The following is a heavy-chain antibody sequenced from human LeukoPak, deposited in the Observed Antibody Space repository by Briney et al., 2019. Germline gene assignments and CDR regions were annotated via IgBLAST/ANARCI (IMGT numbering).Heavy chain of an antibody. J-gene: IGHJ6*02. D-gene: IGHD4-17*01. CDR3: ARGTLRHLYYYYYYGMDV. CDR2: IYYSGST. Sequence: SQTLSLTCIVSGGSISSGDYYWSWIRQPPGKGLEWIGYIYYSGSTYYNPSLKSRVTISVDTSKNQFSLKLSSVTAADTAVYYCARGTLRHLYYYYYYGMDVWGQGTTVTVSS. CDR1: GGSISSGDYY. V-gene: IGHV4-30-4*01.